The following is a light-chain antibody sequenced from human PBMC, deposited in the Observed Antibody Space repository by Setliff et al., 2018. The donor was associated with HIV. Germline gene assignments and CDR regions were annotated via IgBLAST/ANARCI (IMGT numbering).Light chain of an antibody. Sequence: QSALTQPAPASGSPGQSIAISCTGTGSDVGAYNYVSWYQQHPGKAPKVIIYEVSNRPSGVSNRFSGSKSGNTASLTISGLQAEDEGDYYCSSYTSGSLHVLLGGGTK. V-gene: IGLV2-14*01. CDR2: EVS. CDR3: SSYTSGSLHVL. CDR1: GSDVGAYNY. J-gene: IGLJ2*01.